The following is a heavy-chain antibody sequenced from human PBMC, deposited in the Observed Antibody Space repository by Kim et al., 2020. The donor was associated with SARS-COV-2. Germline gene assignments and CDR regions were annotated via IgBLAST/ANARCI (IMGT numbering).Heavy chain of an antibody. CDR3: AGVAAQYYYYYYGMDV. Sequence: SLKRRVTISVDTSKNQFSLKLSSVTAADTAVYYCAGVAAQYYYYYYGMDVWGQGTTVTVSS. V-gene: IGHV4-59*01. J-gene: IGHJ6*02. D-gene: IGHD6-13*01.